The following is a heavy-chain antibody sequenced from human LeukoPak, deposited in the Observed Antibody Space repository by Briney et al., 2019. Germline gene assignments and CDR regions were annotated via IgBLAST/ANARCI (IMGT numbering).Heavy chain of an antibody. D-gene: IGHD3-3*01. CDR1: GFTFSSYW. J-gene: IGHJ5*02. Sequence: GGSLRLSCAASGFTFSSYWMTWVRQAPGKGLEWLANIKQGGSEKNYGDSVKGRFTISRDNSKNTVYLQMNSLGAEDTAVYYCANSFGFWSGPSPYPLGQGTLVTVSS. CDR2: IKQGGSEK. CDR3: ANSFGFWSGPSPYP. V-gene: IGHV3-7*03.